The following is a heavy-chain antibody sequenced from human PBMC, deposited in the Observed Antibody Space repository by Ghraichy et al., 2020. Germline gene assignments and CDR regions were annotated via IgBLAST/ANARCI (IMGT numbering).Heavy chain of an antibody. CDR2: ISGSGGST. CDR3: AKGRGVVVTSGMDV. Sequence: GGSLRLSCAASGFTFSSYAMSWVRQAPGKGLGWVSAISGSGGSTYYADSVKGRFTISRDNSKNTLYLQMNSLRAEDTAVYYCAKGRGVVVTSGMDVWGQGTTVTVSS. V-gene: IGHV3-23*01. J-gene: IGHJ6*02. D-gene: IGHD3-22*01. CDR1: GFTFSSYA.